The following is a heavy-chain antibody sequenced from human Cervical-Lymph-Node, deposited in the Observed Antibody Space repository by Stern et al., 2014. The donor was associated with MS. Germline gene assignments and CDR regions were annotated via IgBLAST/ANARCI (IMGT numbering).Heavy chain of an antibody. Sequence: QVQLQESGPGLVKPSGTLSLTCAVSGGSVSSTNWWSWVRQSPGKGLEWIGNIYHRGSSNYRPLLRIRVSISLDNSKNHLSLHLTSVTAADTAVYYCARERQQYCNSEGCSYWYFDLWGRGTLVTVSS. V-gene: IGHV4-4*02. CDR2: IYHRGSS. D-gene: IGHD2/OR15-2a*01. CDR3: ARERQQYCNSEGCSYWYFDL. J-gene: IGHJ2*01. CDR1: GGSVSSTNW.